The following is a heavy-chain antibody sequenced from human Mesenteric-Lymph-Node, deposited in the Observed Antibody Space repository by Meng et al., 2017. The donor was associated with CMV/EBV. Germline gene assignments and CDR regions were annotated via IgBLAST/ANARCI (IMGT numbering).Heavy chain of an antibody. D-gene: IGHD3-10*01. J-gene: IGHJ5*02. Sequence: QLQLQESDPGLVKPSETLSLTCTVSGGSISSSSYYWGWFRQPPGKGLEWIGSIYYSGSTYYNPSLKSRVTISVDTSKNQFSLKLSSVTAADTAVYYCARPHYYGSGSSPWFDPWGQGTLVTVSS. CDR3: ARPHYYGSGSSPWFDP. CDR1: GGSISSSSYY. V-gene: IGHV4-39*01. CDR2: IYYSGST.